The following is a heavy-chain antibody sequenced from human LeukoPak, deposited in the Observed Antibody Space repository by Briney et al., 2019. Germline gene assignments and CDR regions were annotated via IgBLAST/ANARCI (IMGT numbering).Heavy chain of an antibody. D-gene: IGHD2-15*01. CDR3: TRGYCSGGSCYSPFDY. CDR2: IRSKAYGGTT. J-gene: IGHJ4*02. CDR1: GFTFGDYA. Sequence: PGGSLRLSCTASGFTFGDYAMSWFRQAPGKGLEWVGFIRSKAYGGTTEYAASVKGRFTISRDDSKSIAYLQMNSLKTEDTAVYYRTRGYCSGGSCYSPFDYWGQGTLVTVSS. V-gene: IGHV3-49*03.